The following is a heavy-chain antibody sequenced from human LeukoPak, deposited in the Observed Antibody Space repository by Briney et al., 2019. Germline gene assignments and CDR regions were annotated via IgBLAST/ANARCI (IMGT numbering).Heavy chain of an antibody. CDR2: IHNSGST. Sequence: SETLSLTCRVSGGSINNYHWIWIPHPPGQGLEWIGYIHNSGSTYYNPSLKSRVTISVDTAKNQFSLRLSSVTAADTAVYYCARDMRYYYDSSGYYEHGFDIWGQGTMVTVSS. D-gene: IGHD3-22*01. CDR1: GGSINNYH. V-gene: IGHV4-59*01. CDR3: ARDMRYYYDSSGYYEHGFDI. J-gene: IGHJ3*02.